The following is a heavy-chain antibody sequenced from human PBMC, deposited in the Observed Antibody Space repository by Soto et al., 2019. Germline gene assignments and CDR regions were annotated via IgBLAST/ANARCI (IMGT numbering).Heavy chain of an antibody. Sequence: ASVKVSCKASGGTFSSYTISWVRQAPGQGLEWMGRIIPILGIANYAQKFQGRVTITADKSTSTAYMELSSLRSEDTAVYYCARDGYSSSSYYGRDVWGQGTTVTVS. J-gene: IGHJ6*02. CDR2: IIPILGIA. CDR3: ARDGYSSSSYYGRDV. D-gene: IGHD6-6*01. CDR1: GGTFSSYT. V-gene: IGHV1-69*04.